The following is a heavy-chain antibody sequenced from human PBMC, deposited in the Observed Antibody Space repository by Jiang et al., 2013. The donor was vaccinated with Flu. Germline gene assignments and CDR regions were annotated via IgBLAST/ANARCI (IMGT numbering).Heavy chain of an antibody. CDR3: AKDSGRGYCSGGNCYFDAFDI. CDR1: GFTFRNYA. V-gene: IGHV3-23*01. Sequence: SGFTFRNYAMSLGPPGVQGRGWEWVSSISGNDGTTYYADSVKGRFTISRDNSKNTLYLQMNSLRAEDTAVYYCAKDSGRGYCSGGNCYFDAFDIWGQGTMVTVSS. D-gene: IGHD2-15*01. CDR2: ISGNDGTT. J-gene: IGHJ3*02.